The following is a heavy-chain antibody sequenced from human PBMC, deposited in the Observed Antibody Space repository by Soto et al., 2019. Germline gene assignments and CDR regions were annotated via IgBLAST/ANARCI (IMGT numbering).Heavy chain of an antibody. V-gene: IGHV3-48*03. CDR3: ARGPYYYGMDV. CDR2: ISSSGSTI. CDR1: GFTFSSYA. J-gene: IGHJ6*02. Sequence: EVQLLESGGGLVQPGGSLRLSCAASGFTFSSYAMSWVRQAPGKGLEWVSYISSSGSTIYYADSVKGRFTISRDNAKNSLYLQMNSLRAEDTAVYYCARGPYYYGMDVWGQGTTVTVSS.